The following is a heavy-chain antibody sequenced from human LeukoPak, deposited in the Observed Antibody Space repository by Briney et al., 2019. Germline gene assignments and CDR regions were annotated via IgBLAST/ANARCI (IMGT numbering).Heavy chain of an antibody. CDR3: ARVYSSGRYNWFDP. V-gene: IGHV4-4*02. J-gene: IGHJ5*02. CDR1: GGSISSINW. Sequence: PSGTLSLTCAVSGGSISSINWWSWVRQAPGKGLEWIGEIYHTGSTDYNPSLKSRVTISVDKSKNHFSLKLSSVTAADTAVYYCARVYSSGRYNWFDPWGQGTLVTVSS. CDR2: IYHTGST. D-gene: IGHD6-19*01.